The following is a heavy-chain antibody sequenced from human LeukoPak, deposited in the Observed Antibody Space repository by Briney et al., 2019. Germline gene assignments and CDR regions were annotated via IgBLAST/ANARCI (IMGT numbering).Heavy chain of an antibody. J-gene: IGHJ3*02. CDR1: GGSISRDGHY. Sequence: PSQTLPLTCTVSGGSISRDGHYWSWIRQYPGKGLESIGSVSSSGTTTYNPSLKSRVTISLDTSQNQFSLNLRSLTAADTAVYYCAREMVRDAFDIWGQGTMVTVSS. CDR2: VSSSGTT. D-gene: IGHD2-8*01. CDR3: AREMVRDAFDI. V-gene: IGHV4-31*03.